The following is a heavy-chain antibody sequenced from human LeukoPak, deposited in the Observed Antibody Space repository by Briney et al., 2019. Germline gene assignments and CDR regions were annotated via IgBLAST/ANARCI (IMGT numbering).Heavy chain of an antibody. Sequence: GGSLRLSCAAYGFTFSSYWMHWVRQAPGKGLVWVSRINNDGSSISYADSVKGRFTISRDNSKNTLYLQMNSLRAEDTAVYYCAKGEVVVAATVGYYWGQGTLVTVSS. D-gene: IGHD2-15*01. CDR2: INNDGSSI. V-gene: IGHV3-74*01. CDR1: GFTFSSYW. CDR3: AKGEVVVAATVGYY. J-gene: IGHJ4*02.